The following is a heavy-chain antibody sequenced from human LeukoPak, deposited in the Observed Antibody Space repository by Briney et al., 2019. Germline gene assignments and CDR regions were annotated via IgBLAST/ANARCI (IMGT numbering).Heavy chain of an antibody. CDR1: GYSISSGYY. Sequence: SETLSLTCTVSGYSISSGYYWGWIRQPPGKGLEWIGSIYHSGSTYYNPSLKSRVTISVDTSKNQFSLKLSSVTAADTAVYYCARTGVKVDYWGQGTLVTVSS. V-gene: IGHV4-38-2*02. D-gene: IGHD2-8*01. J-gene: IGHJ4*02. CDR2: IYHSGST. CDR3: ARTGVKVDY.